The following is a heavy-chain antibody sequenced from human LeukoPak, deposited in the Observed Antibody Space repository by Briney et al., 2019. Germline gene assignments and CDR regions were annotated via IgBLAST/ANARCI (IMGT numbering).Heavy chain of an antibody. Sequence: SETLSLICTVSGGSISSYYWSWIRQPPGKGLEWIGYIYYSGSTNYNPSLKSRVTISVDTSKNQFSLKLSSVTAADTAVYYCARQGCSGGSCYSPDTRYAFDIWGQGTMVTVSS. D-gene: IGHD2-15*01. CDR3: ARQGCSGGSCYSPDTRYAFDI. J-gene: IGHJ3*02. CDR1: GGSISSYY. CDR2: IYYSGST. V-gene: IGHV4-59*08.